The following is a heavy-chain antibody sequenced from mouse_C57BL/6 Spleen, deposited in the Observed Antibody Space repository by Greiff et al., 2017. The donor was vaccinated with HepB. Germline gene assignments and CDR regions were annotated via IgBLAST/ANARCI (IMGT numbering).Heavy chain of an antibody. J-gene: IGHJ4*01. D-gene: IGHD1-1*01. CDR2: IWSDGST. CDR1: GFSLTSYG. V-gene: IGHV2-6-1*01. CDR3: ARHRVYYGSSYDAMDY. Sequence: VQLQESGPGLVAPSQSLSITCTVSGFSLTSYGVHWVRQPPGKGLEWLVVIWSDGSTTYNSALKSRLSISKDNSKSQVFLKMNSLQTDDTAMYYCARHRVYYGSSYDAMDYWGQGTSVTVSS.